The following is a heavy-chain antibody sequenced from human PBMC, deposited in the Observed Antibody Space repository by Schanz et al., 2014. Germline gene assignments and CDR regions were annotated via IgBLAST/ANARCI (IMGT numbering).Heavy chain of an antibody. CDR1: GFTFRSYS. J-gene: IGHJ1*01. D-gene: IGHD2-2*01. V-gene: IGHV3-48*01. Sequence: EVQLVESGGSLVQPGGSLRLSCAASGFTFRSYSMNWVRQAPGKGLEWISYISSTSRATYYADSVKGRFTISRDNAKNSLYLQMNSLRAEDTALYYCARDTAQSCSGPSCFEYLQHWGQGARVTVSS. CDR3: ARDTAQSCSGPSCFEYLQH. CDR2: ISSTSRAT.